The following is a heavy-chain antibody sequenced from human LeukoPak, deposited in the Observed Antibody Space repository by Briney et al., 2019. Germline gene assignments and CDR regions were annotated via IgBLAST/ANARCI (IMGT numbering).Heavy chain of an antibody. D-gene: IGHD3-10*02. V-gene: IGHV3-48*03. CDR1: GFTFSSYA. Sequence: GGSLRLSCAASGFTFSSYAVSWVRQAPGKGLEWVSYISSSGSTIYYADSVKGRFTISRDNAKNSLYLQMNSLRAEDTAVYYCAELGITMIGGVWGKGTTVTISS. J-gene: IGHJ6*04. CDR3: AELGITMIGGV. CDR2: ISSSGSTI.